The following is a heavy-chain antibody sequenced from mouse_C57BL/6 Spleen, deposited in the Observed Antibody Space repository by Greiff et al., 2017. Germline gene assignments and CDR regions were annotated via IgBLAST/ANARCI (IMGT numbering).Heavy chain of an antibody. V-gene: IGHV3-6*01. CDR3: AREEGYYAMDY. Sequence: EVQVVESGPGLVKPSQSLSLTCSVTGYSITSGYYWNWIRQFPGNKLEWMGYISYDGSNNYNPSLKNRISITRDTSKNQIFLKLNSVTTEDTATYYCAREEGYYAMDYWGQGTSVTVSS. J-gene: IGHJ4*01. CDR1: GYSITSGYY. CDR2: ISYDGSN.